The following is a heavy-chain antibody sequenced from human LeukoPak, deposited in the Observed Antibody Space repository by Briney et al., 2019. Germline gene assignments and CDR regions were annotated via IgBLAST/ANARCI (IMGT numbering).Heavy chain of an antibody. D-gene: IGHD3-10*01. V-gene: IGHV3-66*01. CDR2: IYSDGTT. J-gene: IGHJ6*02. CDR3: ATRAEGYYYGSGSYYGMDV. Sequence: GGSLRLSCAASGFTVSSIYMSWVRQAPGKGLEWVSLIYSDGTTYYADSVKGRFTTSRDNSKNTLYLQMDSLRAEDTAVYFCATRAEGYYYGSGSYYGMDVWGQGTTVTVSS. CDR1: GFTVSSIY.